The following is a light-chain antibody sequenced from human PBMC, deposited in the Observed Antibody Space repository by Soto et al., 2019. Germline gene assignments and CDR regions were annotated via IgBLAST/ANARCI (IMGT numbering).Light chain of an antibody. CDR1: SSTFATNY. Sequence: QSVLTQPPSASATPGQRVTFSCSGSSSTFATNYVHWYQQLPGAAPKLLIYRSDQRPSGVPERFSGSKTGTSASLTISGLRPEDEAHYYCAAYTGNLNGPVFGGGTQLTVL. V-gene: IGLV1-47*01. CDR3: AAYTGNLNGPV. J-gene: IGLJ7*01. CDR2: RSD.